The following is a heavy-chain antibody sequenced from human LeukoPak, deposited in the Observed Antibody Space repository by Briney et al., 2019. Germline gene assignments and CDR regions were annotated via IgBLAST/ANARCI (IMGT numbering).Heavy chain of an antibody. D-gene: IGHD4-17*01. CDR2: IYHSGSI. CDR3: ASGTTVTNFAY. J-gene: IGHJ4*02. CDR1: GGSISSSNW. V-gene: IGHV4-4*02. Sequence: SGTLSLTCAVSGGSISSSNWWSWVRQPPGKGLEWIGEIYHSGSIFDNRSLRSRVTISIDMSKNQFLLKLTSVTAADTAVYYCASGTTVTNFAYWGQGTLVTVSS.